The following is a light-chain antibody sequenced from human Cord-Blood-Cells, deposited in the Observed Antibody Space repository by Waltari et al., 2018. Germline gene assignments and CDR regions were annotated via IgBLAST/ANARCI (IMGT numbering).Light chain of an antibody. Sequence: QSALTQPASVSGSPGQSSTISCTGTSSDVGGYNYVSWYQQHPGKAPKPMIYDVSTRPSGVSTRFSGSKSGNTASLTISGLQAEDEADYYCSSYTSSSTWVFGGGTKLTVL. CDR1: SSDVGGYNY. J-gene: IGLJ3*02. CDR2: DVS. V-gene: IGLV2-14*01. CDR3: SSYTSSSTWV.